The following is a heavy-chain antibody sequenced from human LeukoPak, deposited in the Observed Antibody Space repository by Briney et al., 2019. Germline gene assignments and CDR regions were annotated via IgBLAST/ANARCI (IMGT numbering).Heavy chain of an antibody. Sequence: GGSLRLSCAASGFTVSSNYMSWVRQAPGKGLEWVSVIYSGGSTYYADSVRGRSTISRDNSKNTLYLQMNSLRAEDTAVYYCAREGYYDSSGYYYWGQGTLVTVSS. CDR3: AREGYYDSSGYYY. D-gene: IGHD3-22*01. CDR1: GFTVSSNY. V-gene: IGHV3-66*01. CDR2: IYSGGST. J-gene: IGHJ4*02.